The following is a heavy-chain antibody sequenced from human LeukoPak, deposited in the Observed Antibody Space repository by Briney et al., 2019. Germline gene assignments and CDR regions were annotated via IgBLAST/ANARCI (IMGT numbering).Heavy chain of an antibody. J-gene: IGHJ6*02. D-gene: IGHD4-11*01. CDR2: MNPNSGNT. Sequence: ASVKVSCKASGYTFTSYDINWVRQATGQGLEWMGWMNPNSGNTGYAQKFQGRVTMTRNTSISTAYMELSSLRSEDTAVYYCARGLDTVTTGYYYYGMDVWGQGTTVTVSS. V-gene: IGHV1-8*01. CDR3: ARGLDTVTTGYYYYGMDV. CDR1: GYTFTSYD.